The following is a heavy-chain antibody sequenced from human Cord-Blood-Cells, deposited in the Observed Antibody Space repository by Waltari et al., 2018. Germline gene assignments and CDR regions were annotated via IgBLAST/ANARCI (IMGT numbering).Heavy chain of an antibody. CDR3: ARGGNSFDD. J-gene: IGHJ4*02. CDR2: ISISSNTI. V-gene: IGHV3-48*02. D-gene: IGHD2-15*01. Sequence: EVQLVESGGGLVQPVGSLRLSCAASGFTFSSYSRNWVRQAPGKGLEWVLYISISSNTIYYVDLVKGRCTISRDNAKNALYLQMNSLRDDETCVYYCARGGNSFDDSGQGSLVTVSP. CDR1: GFTFSSYS.